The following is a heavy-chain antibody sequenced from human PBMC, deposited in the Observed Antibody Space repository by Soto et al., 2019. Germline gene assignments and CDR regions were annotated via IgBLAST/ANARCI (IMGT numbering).Heavy chain of an antibody. Sequence: SETLSLTCAVSGYSISCGYYWGWIRQPPGKGLEWIGSIYHSGSTYYNPSLKSRVTISVDTSKNQFSLKLSSVTAADTAVYYCARGQYYYGSGSLTDYWGQGTLVTVSS. D-gene: IGHD3-10*01. J-gene: IGHJ4*02. CDR2: IYHSGST. CDR1: GYSISCGYY. V-gene: IGHV4-38-2*01. CDR3: ARGQYYYGSGSLTDY.